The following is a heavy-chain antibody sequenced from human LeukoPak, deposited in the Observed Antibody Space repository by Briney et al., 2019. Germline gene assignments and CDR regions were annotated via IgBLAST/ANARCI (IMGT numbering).Heavy chain of an antibody. CDR1: GFTFSDYY. V-gene: IGHV3-11*01. Sequence: GGSLRLYCAASGFTFSDYYMSWIRQAPGKGLEWVSYISSSGSTIYYADSVKGRFTISRDNAKNSLYLQMNSLRAEDTAVYYCARGLAAANDAFDIWGQGTVVTVSS. J-gene: IGHJ3*02. CDR3: ARGLAAANDAFDI. CDR2: ISSSGSTI. D-gene: IGHD6-13*01.